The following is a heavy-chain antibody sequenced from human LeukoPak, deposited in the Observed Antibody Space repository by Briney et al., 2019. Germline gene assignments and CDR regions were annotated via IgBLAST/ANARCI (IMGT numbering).Heavy chain of an antibody. D-gene: IGHD2-15*01. CDR2: INPSGDST. J-gene: IGHJ4*02. V-gene: IGHV1-46*01. Sequence: GASVKVSCKASGYTFITYYIHWVRQAPGQGLEWMGVINPSGDSTFYARKFQGRVILTRDTSTSTVYMNLNSLRSEDTAVYYCAKGRDLGGGRFGSWGQGTLVTVSS. CDR1: GYTFITYY. CDR3: AKGRDLGGGRFGS.